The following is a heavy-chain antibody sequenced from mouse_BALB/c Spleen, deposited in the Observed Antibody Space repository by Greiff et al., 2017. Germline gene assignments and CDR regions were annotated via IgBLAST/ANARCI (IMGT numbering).Heavy chain of an antibody. Sequence: VQLQESGPGLVQPSQSLSITCTVSGFSLTSYGVHWVRQSPGKGLEWLGVIWSGGSTDYNAAFISRLSISKDNSKSQVFFKMNSLQANDTAIYYCAREGYDGYYGAMDYWGQGTSVTVSS. CDR3: AREGYDGYYGAMDY. CDR1: GFSLTSYG. CDR2: IWSGGST. V-gene: IGHV2-2*02. J-gene: IGHJ4*01. D-gene: IGHD2-3*01.